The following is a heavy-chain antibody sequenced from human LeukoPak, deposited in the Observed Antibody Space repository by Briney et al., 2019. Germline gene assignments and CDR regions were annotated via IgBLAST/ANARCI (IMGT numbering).Heavy chain of an antibody. CDR3: ASRSKYYYDSSGYYYVSRPPFDY. D-gene: IGHD3-22*01. J-gene: IGHJ4*02. Sequence: SETLSLTCPVYGGSFSGYYWSWIRQPPGKGLEWIGEINHSGSTNYNPSLKSRVTISVDTSKNQFSLKLSSVTAADTAVYYCASRSKYYYDSSGYYYVSRPPFDYWGQGTLVTVSS. CDR1: GGSFSGYY. V-gene: IGHV4-34*01. CDR2: INHSGST.